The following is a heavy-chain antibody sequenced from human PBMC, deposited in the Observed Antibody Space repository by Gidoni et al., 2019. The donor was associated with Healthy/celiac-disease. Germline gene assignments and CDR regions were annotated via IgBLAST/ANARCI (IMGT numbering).Heavy chain of an antibody. CDR3: ARDSYSSSWYGGPFDY. J-gene: IGHJ4*02. CDR1: GCSISSGSYY. V-gene: IGHV4-61*02. CDR2: IYTSGST. D-gene: IGHD6-13*01. Sequence: QVQLQESGPGLVKPSQTLSLTCHVSGCSISSGSYYWSWIRQPAGKGLEWIGRIYTSGSTNYNPSLKSRVTISVDTSKNQFSLKLSSVTAADTAVYYCARDSYSSSWYGGPFDYWGQGTLVTVSS.